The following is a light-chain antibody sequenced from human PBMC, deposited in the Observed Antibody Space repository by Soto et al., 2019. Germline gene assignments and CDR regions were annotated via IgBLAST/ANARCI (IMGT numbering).Light chain of an antibody. CDR3: GSYAGSITV. Sequence: QSSLTQPPSASVSPGQSVTISCTGTSSDVGSYNYVSWYQQHPGKAPKLMIYEVSKRPSGVPDRFSGSKSGNTASLTVSGLQAEDEADYYCGSYAGSITVFGTGTKVTVL. J-gene: IGLJ1*01. CDR2: EVS. CDR1: SSDVGSYNY. V-gene: IGLV2-8*01.